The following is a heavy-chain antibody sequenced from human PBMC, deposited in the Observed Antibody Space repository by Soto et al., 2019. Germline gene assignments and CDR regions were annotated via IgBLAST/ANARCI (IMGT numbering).Heavy chain of an antibody. D-gene: IGHD5-18*01. J-gene: IGHJ4*02. V-gene: IGHV3-30*18. CDR2: ISYDGSNK. CDR1: GFTFSSYG. CDR3: AKDREDTAMDTVDY. Sequence: PGGSLRLSCAASGFTFSSYGMHWVRQAPGKGLEWVAVISYDGSNKYYADSVKGRFTISRDNSKNTLYLQMNSLRAEDTAAYYCAKDREDTAMDTVDYWGQGTLVTVSS.